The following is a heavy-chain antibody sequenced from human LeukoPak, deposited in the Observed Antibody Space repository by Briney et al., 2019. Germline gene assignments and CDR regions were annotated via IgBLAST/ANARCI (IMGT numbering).Heavy chain of an antibody. CDR2: ISSSSSYI. CDR3: ATTGQMNDYGGNPLDY. J-gene: IGHJ4*02. CDR1: GFTFSSYS. Sequence: GGSLRLSCAASGFTFSSYSMNWVRQAPGKGLEWVSSISSSSSYIYYADSVKGRFTISRDNAKNSLYLQMNSLRAEDTAVYYCATTGQMNDYGGNPLDYWGQGTLVTVSS. V-gene: IGHV3-21*01. D-gene: IGHD4-23*01.